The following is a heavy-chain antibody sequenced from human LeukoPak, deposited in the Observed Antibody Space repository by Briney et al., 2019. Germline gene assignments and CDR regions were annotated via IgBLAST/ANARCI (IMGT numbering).Heavy chain of an antibody. CDR3: AGPSEDFQH. V-gene: IGHV4-34*01. D-gene: IGHD6-6*01. J-gene: IGHJ1*01. CDR1: GGSFSGYY. CDR2: INHGGST. Sequence: PSETLSLTCAVYGGSFSGYYWSWIRQPPGKGLEWIGEINHGGSTNYNPSLKSRVTISVDTSKNQFSLKLRSVTAADTAVYYCAGPSEDFQHWGQGTLVTVSS.